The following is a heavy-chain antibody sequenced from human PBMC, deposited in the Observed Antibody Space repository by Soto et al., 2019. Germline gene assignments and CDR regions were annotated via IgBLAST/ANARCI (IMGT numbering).Heavy chain of an antibody. J-gene: IGHJ3*02. CDR2: IIGTT. Sequence: GGSLRLSCAASGFTFTSYSMNWVRQAPGKGLEWVSYIIGTTHYADSVKGRFTISRDNARSSFYLQMNSLRADDTAVYYCARDDSFAFDIWGQGTMVTVSS. CDR3: ARDDSFAFDI. V-gene: IGHV3-48*01. CDR1: GFTFTSYS. D-gene: IGHD2-21*01.